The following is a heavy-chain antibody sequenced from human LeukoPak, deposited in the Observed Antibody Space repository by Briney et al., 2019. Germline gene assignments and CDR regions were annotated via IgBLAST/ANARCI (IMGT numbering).Heavy chain of an antibody. J-gene: IGHJ4*02. CDR3: ARERFYDNSGFDY. CDR2: ISSSGSTI. V-gene: IGHV3-48*03. Sequence: PGGSLRLSCAASGFTFSSYEMNWVRQAPGKGLEWVSYISSSGSTIYYADSVKGRFTISRDNAKNSLYLQMSSLRVEDTAVYYCARERFYDNSGFDYWGQGALVTVSS. CDR1: GFTFSSYE. D-gene: IGHD3-22*01.